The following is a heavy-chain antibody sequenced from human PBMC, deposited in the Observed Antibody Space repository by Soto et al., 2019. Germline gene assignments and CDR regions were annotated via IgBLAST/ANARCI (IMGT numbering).Heavy chain of an antibody. CDR3: AKDRSPGATTWNVY. J-gene: IGHJ1*01. CDR1: GFTFSSSA. D-gene: IGHD1-1*01. Sequence: PGGSLRLSCVVSGFTFSSSAINWVRQAPGKGLEWVSTISGSGVAKFYADSVKGRSTISRDNSNNTVSLQMNSLRAEDAAVYYCAKDRSPGATTWNVYWGQGTLVTVSS. V-gene: IGHV3-23*01. CDR2: ISGSGVAK.